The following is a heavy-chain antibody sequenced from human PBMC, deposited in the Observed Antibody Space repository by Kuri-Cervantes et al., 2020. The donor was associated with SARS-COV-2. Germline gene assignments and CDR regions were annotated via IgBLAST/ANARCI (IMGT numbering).Heavy chain of an antibody. CDR3: ARLGAPPNYFDY. CDR1: GGSIGSSSYY. Sequence: LRLSGTVAGGSIGSSSYYWGWIRQPPGKELEWIGSIYYSGRTYYNPSLKSRVTISVDTSKNQYSLKLTSVTAADTAVYYCARLGAPPNYFDYWGQGTLVTVSS. CDR2: IYYSGRT. J-gene: IGHJ4*02. V-gene: IGHV4-39*01. D-gene: IGHD3-16*01.